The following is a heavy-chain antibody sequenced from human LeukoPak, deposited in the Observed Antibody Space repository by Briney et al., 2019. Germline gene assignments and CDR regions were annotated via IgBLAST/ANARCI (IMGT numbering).Heavy chain of an antibody. CDR1: GYTFTSYD. D-gene: IGHD3-10*01. Sequence: ASVEVSCKASGYTFTSYDINWVRQATGQGLEWMGWMNPNSGNTGYAQKFQGRVTMTRNTSISTAYMELSSLRSEDTAVYYCARGTGPRFKSWFDPWGQGTLVTVSS. J-gene: IGHJ5*02. CDR2: MNPNSGNT. CDR3: ARGTGPRFKSWFDP. V-gene: IGHV1-8*01.